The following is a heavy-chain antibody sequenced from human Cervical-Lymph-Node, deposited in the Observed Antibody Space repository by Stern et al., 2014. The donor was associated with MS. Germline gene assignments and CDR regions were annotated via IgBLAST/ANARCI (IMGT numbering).Heavy chain of an antibody. CDR1: GYTFTNYY. Sequence: QVQLVQSGPEVKKPGASVMVSCKTSGYTFTNYYIHWVRQAPGQGLEWMGIINPNGSVTASAQKFQGRPTMTRDTPRPTVYMRRNTLTSGEPGIYYCTRAVGGVGREWGQGTLVFVSS. CDR3: TRAVGGVGRE. CDR2: INPNGSVT. V-gene: IGHV1-46*01. D-gene: IGHD3-16*01. J-gene: IGHJ4*02.